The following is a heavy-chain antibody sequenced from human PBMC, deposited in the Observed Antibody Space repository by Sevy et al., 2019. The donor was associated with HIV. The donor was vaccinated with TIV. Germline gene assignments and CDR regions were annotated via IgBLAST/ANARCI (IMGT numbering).Heavy chain of an antibody. D-gene: IGHD2-2*02. CDR3: ARLRWDVVDAPGATPGCYFDS. J-gene: IGHJ4*02. Sequence: SETLSLTCSVSGDSINNYYWSWIRQPPGKGLEWIGYTSYSGTTNYSPSLKRRVDISVDTSIDQFSLKINSVTAVDTVVYYGARLRWDVVDAPGATPGCYFDSWGQGILVTVSS. V-gene: IGHV4-59*12. CDR1: GDSINNYY. CDR2: TSYSGTT.